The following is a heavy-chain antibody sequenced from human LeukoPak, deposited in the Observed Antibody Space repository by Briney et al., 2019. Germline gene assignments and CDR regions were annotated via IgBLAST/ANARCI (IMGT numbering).Heavy chain of an antibody. D-gene: IGHD5-12*01. CDR3: AKGAYDYIEMGYFDD. Sequence: GRSLRLSCAASGFRFSNFAMSWARQAPGKGLEWVSLIIGSSGDTLYADSVKGRLTISRDISKNWLYLQMNSLRAEDTALYYCAKGAYDYIEMGYFDDWGQGTLVTVSS. V-gene: IGHV3-23*01. J-gene: IGHJ4*02. CDR2: IIGSSGDT. CDR1: GFRFSNFA.